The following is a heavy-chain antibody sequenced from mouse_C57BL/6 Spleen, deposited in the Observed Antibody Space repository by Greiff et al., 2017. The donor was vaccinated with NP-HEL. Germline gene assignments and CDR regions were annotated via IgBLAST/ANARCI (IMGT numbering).Heavy chain of an antibody. CDR2: ISDGGSYT. J-gene: IGHJ3*01. V-gene: IGHV5-4*01. CDR3: ERERNSTGFSCAY. CDR1: GFTFSSYA. D-gene: IGHD3-2*02. Sequence: EVQRVESGGGLVKPGGSLKLSCAASGFTFSSYAMSWVRQTPEKRLEWVATISDGGSYTYYPDNVKGRFTISRDNAKNNLYLQMSHLKSEDTAMYYCERERNSTGFSCAYWRQGTLVTVSA.